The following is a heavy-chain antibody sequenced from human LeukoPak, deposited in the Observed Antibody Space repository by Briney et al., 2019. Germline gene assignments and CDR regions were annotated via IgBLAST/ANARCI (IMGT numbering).Heavy chain of an antibody. V-gene: IGHV4-31*03. CDR3: ARHGDCSSTSCPHGDAFDI. D-gene: IGHD2-2*01. CDR2: IYYSGTT. CDR1: GGSITSGGYY. Sequence: SETLSLTCTVPGGSITSGGYYWSWIRQLPGKGLEWIGYIYYSGTTSYNPSLKSRLTISLDTSENQFSLKLSSVTAADTAVYYCARHGDCSSTSCPHGDAFDIWGQGTMVTVSS. J-gene: IGHJ3*02.